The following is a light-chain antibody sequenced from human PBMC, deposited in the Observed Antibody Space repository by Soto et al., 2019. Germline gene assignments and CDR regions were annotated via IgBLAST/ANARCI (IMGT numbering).Light chain of an antibody. J-gene: IGKJ1*01. CDR2: RAS. Sequence: EIVLTQSPGTLSLSPGERATLSCRASLSVSDSYLAWYQQKPGQAPRLLIYRASNRATDIPDRFSGSGSGTDFTLTISRREPEDFAVYFYHQYANSPETFGRGTKVEIK. CDR1: LSVSDSY. CDR3: HQYANSPET. V-gene: IGKV3-20*01.